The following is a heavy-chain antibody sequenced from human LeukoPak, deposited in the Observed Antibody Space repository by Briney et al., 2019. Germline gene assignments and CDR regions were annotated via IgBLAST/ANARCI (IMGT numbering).Heavy chain of an antibody. CDR1: GFTVSSNE. Sequence: GGSLRLSCAASGFTVSSNEMSWVRQAPGKGLEWVSSISGGSTYYADSVKGRFTISRDNSKNTIYLQMNSLRAEDTALYYCAKRSSTSSGYFDFWGRGTLVTVSS. V-gene: IGHV3-38-3*01. CDR3: AKRSSTSSGYFDF. D-gene: IGHD3-22*01. J-gene: IGHJ4*02. CDR2: ISGGST.